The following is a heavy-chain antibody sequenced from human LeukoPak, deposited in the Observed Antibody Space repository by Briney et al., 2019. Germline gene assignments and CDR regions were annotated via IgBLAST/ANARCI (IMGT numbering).Heavy chain of an antibody. CDR3: AKDIRGSTSWYGLDY. J-gene: IGHJ4*02. Sequence: PGGSLRLSCAASGFTFTTYSMNWVRQAPGKGLEWVSSISSSSNHIYYADSVKGRFTISRDNSKNSLYLQMNSLRAEDTALYYCAKDIRGSTSWYGLDYWGQGTLVTVSS. CDR1: GFTFTTYS. V-gene: IGHV3-21*04. D-gene: IGHD6-13*01. CDR2: ISSSSNHI.